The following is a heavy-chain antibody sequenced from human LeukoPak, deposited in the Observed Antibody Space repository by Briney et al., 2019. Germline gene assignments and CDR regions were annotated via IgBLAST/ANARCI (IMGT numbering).Heavy chain of an antibody. D-gene: IGHD2-15*01. CDR3: ARTSLAAFDY. J-gene: IGHJ4*02. V-gene: IGHV3-64*01. CDR2: ISSDGVST. Sequence: GGSLRLSCAASGFTFSIYAMHWVRQAPGKGLEYVSAISSDGVSTYYANSVKGRFTISRDNSKNTLYLQMGSLRAEDMAVYYCARTSLAAFDYWGQGTLVTVSS. CDR1: GFTFSIYA.